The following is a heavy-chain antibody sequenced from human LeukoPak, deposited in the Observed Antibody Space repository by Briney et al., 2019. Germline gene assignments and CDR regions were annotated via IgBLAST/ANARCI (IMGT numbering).Heavy chain of an antibody. CDR1: GFTFSSYS. Sequence: GGSLRLSCAASGFTFSSYSMNWVRQAPGKGLEWVSYISSSSSTIYYADSVKGRFTISRDNAKDSLYLQMNSLRAEDTAVYYCAREATIKAYNFDFWGQGTLVTVSS. CDR2: ISSSSSTI. J-gene: IGHJ4*02. CDR3: AREATIKAYNFDF. D-gene: IGHD5-24*01. V-gene: IGHV3-48*01.